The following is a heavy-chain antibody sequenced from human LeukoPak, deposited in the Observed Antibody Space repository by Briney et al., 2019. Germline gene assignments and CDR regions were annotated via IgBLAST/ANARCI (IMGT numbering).Heavy chain of an antibody. CDR2: IYTTGTA. Sequence: ASETLSLTCTVSSGSINSYYWGWVRQPAGRGLDWIGHIYTTGTANYNPSLKSRLTMSIDTSQRQFSLNLRSVTAADTGTYYCVRHGYTASHYFLDYWSQGILVTVSS. CDR1: SGSINSYY. CDR3: VRHGYTASHYFLDY. V-gene: IGHV4-4*07. J-gene: IGHJ4*02. D-gene: IGHD2-2*02.